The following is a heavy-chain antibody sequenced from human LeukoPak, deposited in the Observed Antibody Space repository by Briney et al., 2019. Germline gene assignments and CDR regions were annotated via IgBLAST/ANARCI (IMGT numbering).Heavy chain of an antibody. CDR3: ARNILNPGRYSSSWYRFDY. CDR2: INHSGST. D-gene: IGHD6-13*01. V-gene: IGHV4-34*01. CDR1: GGSFSGYY. Sequence: PSETLSLTCAVYGGSFSGYYWSWIRQPPGKGLEWIGEINHSGSTNYNPSLKSRVTISVDTSKNQFSLKLSSVTAADTAVYYCARNILNPGRYSSSWYRFDYWGQGTLVTVSS. J-gene: IGHJ4*02.